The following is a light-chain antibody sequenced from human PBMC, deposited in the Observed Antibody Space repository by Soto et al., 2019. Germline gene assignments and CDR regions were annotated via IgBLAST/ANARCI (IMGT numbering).Light chain of an antibody. V-gene: IGLV1-44*01. J-gene: IGLJ2*01. CDR2: SHN. Sequence: QSVLAQPPSASGTPGQRVTISCSGSTSNIVSDTINWYQQLPGAAPKLLIYSHNQRPSGVPDRFSGSKSGTSASLAVSGLQSEDEADYYCAAWDDSLNGWVFGGGTKLTVL. CDR3: AAWDDSLNGWV. CDR1: TSNIVSDT.